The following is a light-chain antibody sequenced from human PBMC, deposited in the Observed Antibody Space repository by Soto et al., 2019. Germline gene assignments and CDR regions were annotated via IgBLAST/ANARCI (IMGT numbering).Light chain of an antibody. J-gene: IGKJ1*01. Sequence: DIQMTQSPSSLSASVGDRVTVTCRASQSIDTYLNWYQQRPGQAPKLLIYVASTLQSGVPSRFSGSGSGTQFTLTTSSLQPEDFATYYCQQNQAIPPTFGQGTRVERK. CDR1: QSIDTY. V-gene: IGKV1-39*01. CDR2: VAS. CDR3: QQNQAIPPT.